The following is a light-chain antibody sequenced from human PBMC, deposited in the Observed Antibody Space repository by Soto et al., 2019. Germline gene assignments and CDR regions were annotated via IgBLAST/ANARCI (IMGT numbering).Light chain of an antibody. Sequence: QSALTQPASVSVSPGQSITISCTGTSSDVGSYNLVSWYQQHPGKAPKLMIYEGSKRPSGVSNRFSGYKSGNTASLTISGLQAEDEADYYCCSYAGSSAWVFGGGTQLTVL. CDR2: EGS. CDR1: SSDVGSYNL. V-gene: IGLV2-23*01. J-gene: IGLJ3*02. CDR3: CSYAGSSAWV.